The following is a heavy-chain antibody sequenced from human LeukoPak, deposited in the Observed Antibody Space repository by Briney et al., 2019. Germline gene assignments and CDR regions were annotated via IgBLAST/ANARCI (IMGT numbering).Heavy chain of an antibody. V-gene: IGHV3-48*04. CDR2: ISSSSSTI. J-gene: IGHJ5*02. CDR3: ARAPTKTTVNNWFDP. Sequence: PGGSLRLSCAASGFTFSSYSMNWVRQAPGKGLEWVSYISSSSSTIYYADSVKGRFTISRDNAKNSLYLQMNSLRAEDTAVYYCARAPTKTTVNNWFDPWGQGTLVTVSS. D-gene: IGHD4-11*01. CDR1: GFTFSSYS.